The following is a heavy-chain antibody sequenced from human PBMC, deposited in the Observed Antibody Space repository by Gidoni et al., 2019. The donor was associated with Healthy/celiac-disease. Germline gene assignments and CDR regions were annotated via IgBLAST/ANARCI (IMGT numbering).Heavy chain of an antibody. V-gene: IGHV3-23*01. CDR2: ISGSGGST. Sequence: EVKRLESGGGLGQPGGSLRRSCAASGFTFSSYAMSWVRQAPGKGLEWVSAISGSGGSTYYADSVKGRFTISSDNSKNTLYLQMNSLRAEDTAVYYCAKGTYYDILTGYHPDYWGQGTLVTVSS. D-gene: IGHD3-9*01. CDR3: AKGTYYDILTGYHPDY. CDR1: GFTFSSYA. J-gene: IGHJ4*02.